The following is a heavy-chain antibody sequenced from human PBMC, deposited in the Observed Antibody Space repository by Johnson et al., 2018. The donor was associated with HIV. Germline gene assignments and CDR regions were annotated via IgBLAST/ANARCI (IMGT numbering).Heavy chain of an antibody. CDR3: ARDHWDWVGATDAFDI. J-gene: IGHJ3*02. V-gene: IGHV3-66*01. CDR1: GFTFDDYG. D-gene: IGHD1-26*01. CDR2: IYSGGST. Sequence: VQLVESGGGVVRPGGSLRLSCAASGFTFDDYGMSWVRQAPGKGLEWVSVIYSGGSTYYADSVKGRFTISRDNSKNTLYLQMNSRRAEDTAVYYCARDHWDWVGATDAFDIWGQGTMVTVSS.